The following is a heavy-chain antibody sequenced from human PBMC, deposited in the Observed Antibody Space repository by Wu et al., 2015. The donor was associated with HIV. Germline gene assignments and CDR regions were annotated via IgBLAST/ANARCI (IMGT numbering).Heavy chain of an antibody. CDR1: GGTFSSYA. CDR2: IIPIFGTA. Sequence: QVQLVQSGAEVKKPGSSVKVSCKASGGTFSSYAISWVRQAPGQGLEWMGGIIPIFGTANYAQKFQGRVTITADESTSTAYMELSSLRSEDTAVYYCARVPYYYDSSGYYGNYYYYYMDVWGKGTNGHRLL. J-gene: IGHJ6*03. V-gene: IGHV1-69*12. CDR3: ARVPYYYDSSGYYGNYYYYYMDV. D-gene: IGHD3-22*01.